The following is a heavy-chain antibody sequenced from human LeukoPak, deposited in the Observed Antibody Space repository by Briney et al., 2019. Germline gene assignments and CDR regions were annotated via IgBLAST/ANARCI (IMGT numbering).Heavy chain of an antibody. CDR1: GFTFSSYW. J-gene: IGHJ4*02. D-gene: IGHD3-22*01. V-gene: IGHV3-74*01. CDR3: ARDSLYDYDKYFDY. Sequence: GGSLRLSCAASGFTFSSYWMHWVRQAPGKGLVWVSRINSDGSSTSYADSVKGRFTISRGNAKNTLYLQMNSLRAEDTAVYYCARDSLYDYDKYFDYWGQGTLVTVSS. CDR2: INSDGSST.